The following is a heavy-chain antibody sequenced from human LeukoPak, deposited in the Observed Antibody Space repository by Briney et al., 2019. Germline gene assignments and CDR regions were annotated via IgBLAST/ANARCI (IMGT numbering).Heavy chain of an antibody. CDR2: ISAYNGKT. CDR3: AKDGDYDRSGSWASDAFDI. J-gene: IGHJ3*02. V-gene: IGHV1-18*01. Sequence: GASVKVSRKASGYTFTSHGISWVRQAPGQGLEWMGWISAYNGKTNYPQKLQGRVTMTTDTSTTTAYMEVRSLRSDDTAVYYCAKDGDYDRSGSWASDAFDIWGQGTMVTVSS. CDR1: GYTFTSHG. D-gene: IGHD3-22*01.